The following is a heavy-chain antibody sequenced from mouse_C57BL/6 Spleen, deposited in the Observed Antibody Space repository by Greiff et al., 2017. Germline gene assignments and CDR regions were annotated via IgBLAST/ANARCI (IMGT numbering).Heavy chain of an antibody. CDR2: IDPYDSET. J-gene: IGHJ1*03. V-gene: IGHV1-52*01. CDR3: ARGDGGWYFDV. D-gene: IGHD3-3*01. Sequence: VQLQQPGAELVRPGSSVKLSCKASGYTFTSYWMHWVKQRPRQGLEWIGNIDPYDSETHYNEKFKDKATLTVDKSSSTAYRQLSSLTSEDSAVYYCARGDGGWYFDVWGTGTTVTVSS. CDR1: GYTFTSYW.